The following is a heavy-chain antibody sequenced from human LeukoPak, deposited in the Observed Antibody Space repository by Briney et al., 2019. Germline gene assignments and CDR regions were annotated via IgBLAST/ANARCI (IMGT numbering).Heavy chain of an antibody. J-gene: IGHJ4*02. D-gene: IGHD7-27*01. V-gene: IGHV3-7*01. CDR2: IKQDGSEK. CDR1: GFTSSNYW. Sequence: GWSLRLSCAASGFTSSNYWMSWVRQAPGKGVEGVANIKQDGSEKYYVDSVKGRFTISRDNAKNSLYLQMNSLRAEDTAIYYCAKPSIRGEDYFDYWGQGTLVTVSS. CDR3: AKPSIRGEDYFDY.